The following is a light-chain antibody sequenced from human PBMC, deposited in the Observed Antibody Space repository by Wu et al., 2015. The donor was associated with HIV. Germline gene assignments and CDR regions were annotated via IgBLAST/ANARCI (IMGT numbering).Light chain of an antibody. Sequence: EIVLTQSPGNVSMPLGTKVILSCRASAPVKSDYLAWYQQKPGQSPRLLVFDAASRASGVPDRFRGSASATSSHFPLTISRLESEDSATLLCQQYADSPWTFGRG. CDR1: APVKSDY. J-gene: IGKJ1*01. V-gene: IGKV3-20*01. CDR3: QQYADSPWT. CDR2: DAA.